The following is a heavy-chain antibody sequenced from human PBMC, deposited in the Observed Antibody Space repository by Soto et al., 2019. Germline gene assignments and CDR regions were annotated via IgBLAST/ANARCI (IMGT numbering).Heavy chain of an antibody. CDR3: ARHPGVRGVKVPFDY. Sequence: SETLSLTCTVSGGSISSYYWSWIRQPPGKGLEWIGYIYYSGSTNYNPSLKSRATISVDTSKNQFSLKLSSVTAAETAVYYCARHPGVRGVKVPFDYWGQGTLVTVSS. J-gene: IGHJ4*02. CDR1: GGSISSYY. D-gene: IGHD3-10*01. CDR2: IYYSGST. V-gene: IGHV4-59*08.